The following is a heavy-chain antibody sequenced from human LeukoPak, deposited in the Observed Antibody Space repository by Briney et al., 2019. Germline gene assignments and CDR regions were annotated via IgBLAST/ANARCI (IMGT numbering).Heavy chain of an antibody. V-gene: IGHV4-61*02. J-gene: IGHJ6*03. CDR3: ARGHWAYYYYYMDV. Sequence: SGTLSLTCTVSGGSISSGSYYWSWIRQPAGKGLEWIGRIYTSGSTNYNPSLKSRVTMSVDTSKNQFSLKLSSVTAADTVVYYCARGHWAYYYYYMDVWGKGTTVTVSS. CDR2: IYTSGST. CDR1: GGSISSGSYY. D-gene: IGHD7-27*01.